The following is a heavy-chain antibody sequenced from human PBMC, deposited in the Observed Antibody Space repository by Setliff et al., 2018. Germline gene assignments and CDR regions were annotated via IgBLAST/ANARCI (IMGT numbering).Heavy chain of an antibody. Sequence: GASVKVSCKASGYTFTGYDINWVRQATGQGLEWMGWMNPNSGNTGYAQKFQGRVTMTRNTSIRTAYMDLSSLRFEDTAVYYCARAQSWSGGPYYFDNWGQGTLVTVSS. J-gene: IGHJ4*02. CDR1: GYTFTGYD. D-gene: IGHD3-3*01. V-gene: IGHV1-8*02. CDR2: MNPNSGNT. CDR3: ARAQSWSGGPYYFDN.